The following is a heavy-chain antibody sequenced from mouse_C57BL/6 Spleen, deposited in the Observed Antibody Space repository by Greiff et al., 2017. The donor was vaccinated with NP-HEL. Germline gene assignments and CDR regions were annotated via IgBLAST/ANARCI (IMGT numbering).Heavy chain of an antibody. CDR3: ARGGSRTYYGTPFDY. CDR1: GFSLTSYG. V-gene: IGHV2-2*01. J-gene: IGHJ2*01. D-gene: IGHD2-10*01. Sequence: QVQLQQSGPGLVQPSQSLSITCTVSGFSLTSYGVHWVRQSPGKGLEWLGVIWSGGSTDYNAAFISRLSISKDNSKSQVFFKMNSLQADDTAIYYCARGGSRTYYGTPFDYWGQGTTLTVSS. CDR2: IWSGGST.